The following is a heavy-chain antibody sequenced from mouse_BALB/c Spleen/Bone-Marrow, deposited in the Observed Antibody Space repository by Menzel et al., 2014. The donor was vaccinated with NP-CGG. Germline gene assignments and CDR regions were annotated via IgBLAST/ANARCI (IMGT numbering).Heavy chain of an antibody. D-gene: IGHD1-1*01. CDR3: TRDMGLLRFDY. V-gene: IGHV7-3*02. CDR1: GFTFTDYY. Sequence: EVMLVESGGGLVQPGGSLRLSCATSGFTFTDYYMSWVRQPPGKALEWLGFIRNKPNGYTTEYSASVKGRFTISRDNSQSILYRQMNTLRVEDSATYYCTRDMGLLRFDYWGQGTTLTVSS. J-gene: IGHJ2*01. CDR2: IRNKPNGYTT.